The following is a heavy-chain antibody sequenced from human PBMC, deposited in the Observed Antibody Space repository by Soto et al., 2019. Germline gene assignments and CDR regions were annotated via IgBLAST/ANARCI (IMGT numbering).Heavy chain of an antibody. V-gene: IGHV4-30-4*01. CDR3: ARDSCSGGSCYYDY. Sequence: PSETLSLTCTVSGGSISSGDYYWSWIRQPPGKGLEWIGYIYYSGSTYYNPSLKSRVTISVDTSKNQFSLKLSSVTAADTAVYYCARDSCSGGSCYYDYWGQGTLVTVSS. D-gene: IGHD2-15*01. J-gene: IGHJ4*02. CDR1: GGSISSGDYY. CDR2: IYYSGST.